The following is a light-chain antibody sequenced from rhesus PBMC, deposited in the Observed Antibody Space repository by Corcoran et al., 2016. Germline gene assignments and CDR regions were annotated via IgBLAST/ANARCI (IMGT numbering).Light chain of an antibody. CDR2: QVS. V-gene: IGKV2S8*01. Sequence: DVVMTQSPLSLPVTPGQPASISCRSSQSLVLSDGKTYLNWLQQNPGQPPRRLIYQVSNWDFGVPDRFSGSGEGTDFTRKIRGVEAEDVGVDYCGQGTNVPHIFGQGTKVEI. CDR1: QSLVLSDGKTY. CDR3: GQGTNVPHI. J-gene: IGKJ2*01.